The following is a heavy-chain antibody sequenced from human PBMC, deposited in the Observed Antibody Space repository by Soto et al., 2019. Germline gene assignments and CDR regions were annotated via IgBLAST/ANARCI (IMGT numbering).Heavy chain of an antibody. CDR2: IWYDGINK. Sequence: QVPLVESGGGVVQPGRSLRLSCAASGFTFSSYGMHWVRQAPGKGLEWVAVIWYDGINKYYADSVKGRFTISRDNSKNTLYLQMNSLRAEDTAVYYCARGGYAGRYFDYWGQGTLVTVSS. V-gene: IGHV3-33*01. D-gene: IGHD5-12*01. J-gene: IGHJ4*02. CDR3: ARGGYAGRYFDY. CDR1: GFTFSSYG.